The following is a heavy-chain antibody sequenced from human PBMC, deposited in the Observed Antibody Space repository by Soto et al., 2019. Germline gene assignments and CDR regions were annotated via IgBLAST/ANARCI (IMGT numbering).Heavy chain of an antibody. J-gene: IGHJ6*02. CDR2: IYYSGST. CDR1: GGSISSSSYY. V-gene: IGHV4-39*01. Sequence: PSETLSLTCTVSGGSISSSSYYWGWIRQPPGKGLEWIGSIYYSGSTYYNPSLKSRVTISVDTSKKQFSLKLSSVTAAETAVYYCASNRGSGRYYNWYYHYYGMEVWGPRPTVT. CDR3: ASNRGSGRYYNWYYHYYGMEV. D-gene: IGHD3-10*01.